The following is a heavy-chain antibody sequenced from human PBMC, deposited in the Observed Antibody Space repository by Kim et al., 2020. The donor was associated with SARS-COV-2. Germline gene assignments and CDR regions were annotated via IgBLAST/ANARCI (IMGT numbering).Heavy chain of an antibody. Sequence: SETLSLTCTVSGGSISSYYWSWIRQPPGKGLEWIGYIYYSGSTNYNPSLKSRVTISLDTSKNQFSLKMSSVTAADTAVYYCARDGGLLWFGEFPRAFDIWGQGTMVTVSS. V-gene: IGHV4-59*01. J-gene: IGHJ3*02. CDR3: ARDGGLLWFGEFPRAFDI. CDR2: IYYSGST. D-gene: IGHD3-10*01. CDR1: GGSISSYY.